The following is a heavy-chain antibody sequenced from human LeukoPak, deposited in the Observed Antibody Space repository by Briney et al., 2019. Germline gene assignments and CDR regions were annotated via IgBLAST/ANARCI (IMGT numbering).Heavy chain of an antibody. CDR2: INPSGGST. J-gene: IGHJ4*02. V-gene: IGHV1-46*01. CDR1: GYTFTSYY. Sequence: ASVKVSCKASGYTFTSYYMHWVRQAPGQGLEWMGIINPSGGSTSYAQKFQGRVTMTRDTSTSTVYMELSSLRSEDTAVYYCAKDPGRIAVAGTSFDYWGQGTLVTVSS. CDR3: AKDPGRIAVAGTSFDY. D-gene: IGHD6-19*01.